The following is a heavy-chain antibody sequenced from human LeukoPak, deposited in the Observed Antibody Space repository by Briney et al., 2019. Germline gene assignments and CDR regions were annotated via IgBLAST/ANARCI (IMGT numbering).Heavy chain of an antibody. V-gene: IGHV1-3*01. CDR1: GYTFSRYV. J-gene: IGHJ4*02. CDR3: ARDLVSSRATGPWGY. D-gene: IGHD6-13*01. CDR2: INAGNGNT. Sequence: ASVKVSCKASGYTFSRYVVHWVRQAPGQRPEWMGWINAGNGNTKYSQKFQGRVTITRDTSASTAYMELSSLRSEDTAVYYCARDLVSSRATGPWGYWGQGTLVTVSS.